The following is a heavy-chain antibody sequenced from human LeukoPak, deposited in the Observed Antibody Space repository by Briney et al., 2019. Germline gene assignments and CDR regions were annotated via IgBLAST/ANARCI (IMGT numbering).Heavy chain of an antibody. D-gene: IGHD2-21*02. J-gene: IGHJ4*02. CDR1: GGSISSFY. V-gene: IGHV4-59*01. CDR2: IYYSGST. CDR3: ARAPTAIPFDY. Sequence: TSETLSLTCTVSGGSISSFYWSWIRQPPGKGLEWIGYIYYSGSTNYNPSLKSRVTISVDTSKNQFSLKLSSVTAADTAVYYCARAPTAIPFDYWGQGTLVTVSS.